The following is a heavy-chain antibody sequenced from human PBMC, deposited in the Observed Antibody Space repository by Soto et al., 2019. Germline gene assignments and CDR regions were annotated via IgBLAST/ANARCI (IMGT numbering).Heavy chain of an antibody. Sequence: EVQLVESGGGLVQPGGTLRLSCAASGFTFSSYEMNWVRQAPGKGLERVSYISSSGSTIYYADSVKGRFTISRDNAKNSLYLQINSLRGEDTAVYYCAGETHLGYCSGGSCYSGVGWGQGTLVTVSS. D-gene: IGHD2-15*01. V-gene: IGHV3-48*03. CDR3: AGETHLGYCSGGSCYSGVG. CDR2: ISSSGSTI. CDR1: GFTFSSYE. J-gene: IGHJ4*02.